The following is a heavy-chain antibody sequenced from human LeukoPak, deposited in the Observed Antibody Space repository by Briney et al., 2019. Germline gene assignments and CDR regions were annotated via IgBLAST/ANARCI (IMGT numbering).Heavy chain of an antibody. V-gene: IGHV4-59*08. Sequence: PSETLSLTCTVSGGSISSYYWSWIRQPPGKGLEWIGYIYYSGSTNYNPSLKSRVTISVDTSKNQFSLKLSSVTAADTAVYYCARQGRYYDSSGYLYYFDYWGQGTLVTASS. D-gene: IGHD3-22*01. J-gene: IGHJ4*02. CDR1: GGSISSYY. CDR3: ARQGRYYDSSGYLYYFDY. CDR2: IYYSGST.